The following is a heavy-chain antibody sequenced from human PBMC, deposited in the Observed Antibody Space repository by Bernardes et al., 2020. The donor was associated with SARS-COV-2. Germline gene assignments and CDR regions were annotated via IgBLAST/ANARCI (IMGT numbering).Heavy chain of an antibody. D-gene: IGHD1-26*01. CDR2: FDPEDGET. V-gene: IGHV1-24*01. J-gene: IGHJ5*02. CDR1: GYTLTELS. CDR3: ATASIVGATSWFDP. Sequence: ASMKVSCKVSGYTLTELSMHWVRQAPGKGLEWMGGFDPEDGETIYAQKFQGRVTMTEDTSTDTAYMELSSLRSEDTAVYYCATASIVGATSWFDPWGQGTLVTVSS.